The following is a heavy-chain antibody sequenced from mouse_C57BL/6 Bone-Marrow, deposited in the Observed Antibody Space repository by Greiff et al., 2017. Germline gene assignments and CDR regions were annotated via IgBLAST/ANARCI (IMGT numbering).Heavy chain of an antibody. D-gene: IGHD2-2*01. J-gene: IGHJ1*03. Sequence: EVKLMESGGGLVQPGGSLKLSCAASGFTFSDYGMAWVRQAPRKGPEWVAFISNLAYSIYYADTVTGRFTISRANAKNTLYLEMSSLRSEDTAMYYCARRWGYDWYFDVWGTGTTVTVSS. CDR1: GFTFSDYG. CDR3: ARRWGYDWYFDV. CDR2: ISNLAYSI. V-gene: IGHV5-15*04.